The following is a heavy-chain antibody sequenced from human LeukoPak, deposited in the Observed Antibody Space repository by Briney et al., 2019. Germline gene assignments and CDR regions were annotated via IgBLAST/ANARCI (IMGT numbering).Heavy chain of an antibody. CDR1: GGSISSYY. CDR3: ATYGSGSYYRADWFDP. V-gene: IGHV4-59*01. Sequence: KPSETLSLTCTVSGGSISSYYWSWIRQPPGKGLEWIGYIYYSGSTNYNPSLKSRVTISVDTSKNQSSLKLSSVTAADTAVYYCATYGSGSYYRADWFDPWGQGTLVTVSS. D-gene: IGHD3-10*01. CDR2: IYYSGST. J-gene: IGHJ5*02.